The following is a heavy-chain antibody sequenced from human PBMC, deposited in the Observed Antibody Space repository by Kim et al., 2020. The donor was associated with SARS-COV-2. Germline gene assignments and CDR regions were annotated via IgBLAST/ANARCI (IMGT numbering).Heavy chain of an antibody. J-gene: IGHJ4*02. V-gene: IGHV1-46*01. CDR3: ARDLGRDGYFDY. Sequence: SYAQKFQGRVTMTRDTSTSTVYMELSSLRSEDTAVYYCARDLGRDGYFDYWGQGTLVTVSS. D-gene: IGHD2-15*01.